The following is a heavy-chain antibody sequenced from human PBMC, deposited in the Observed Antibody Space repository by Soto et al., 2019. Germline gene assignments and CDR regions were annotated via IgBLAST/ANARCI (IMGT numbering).Heavy chain of an antibody. CDR1: GASISRYY. J-gene: IGHJ6*02. CDR3: ARDGHDITMVRGYYYGMDV. D-gene: IGHD3-10*01. CDR2: LYNTGST. V-gene: IGHV4-59*01. Sequence: PSETLSLTCTVSGASISRYYWSWIRQSPGKGLEWIGYLYNTGSTIYNPSLKSRVTISVDTSKNQFSLKMNSVTAADTAVYYCARDGHDITMVRGYYYGMDVWGQGTTVTVSS.